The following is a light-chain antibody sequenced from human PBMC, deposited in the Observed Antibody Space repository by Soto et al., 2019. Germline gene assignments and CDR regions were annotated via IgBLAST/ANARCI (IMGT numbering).Light chain of an antibody. J-gene: IGKJ2*01. CDR1: QRVSSSY. CDR2: GSY. Sequence: EIVLTQSPGTLSLSPGETATLSCRASQRVSSSYLAWYQQKPGQAPRLLVYGSYHRATGIADRLSGSGSGTAVALTHSRLDPQDFADYYLQQSISPSDTSLYPSGQGTKGEI. CDR3: QQSISPSDTSLYP. V-gene: IGKV3-20*01.